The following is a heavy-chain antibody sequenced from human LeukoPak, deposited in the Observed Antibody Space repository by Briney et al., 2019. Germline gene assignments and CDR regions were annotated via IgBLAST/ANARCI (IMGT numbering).Heavy chain of an antibody. Sequence: PGGSLRLSCAASGFTFSSYWMSWVRQAPGKGLEWVANIEQDGSEKYYVDSVKGRFTISRDNAKNSLYLQMNSLRAEDTAVYYCARAGGLRITIFGVVIPNWFDPWGQGTLVTVSS. CDR2: IEQDGSEK. V-gene: IGHV3-7*01. CDR3: ARAGGLRITIFGVVIPNWFDP. D-gene: IGHD3-3*01. CDR1: GFTFSSYW. J-gene: IGHJ5*02.